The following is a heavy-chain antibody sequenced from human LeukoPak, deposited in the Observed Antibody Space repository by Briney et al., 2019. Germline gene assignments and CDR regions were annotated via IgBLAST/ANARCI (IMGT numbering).Heavy chain of an antibody. CDR2: ISYDGSNK. Sequence: GGSLRLSCAASGFTFSSYGMHWVRQAPGKGLEWVAVISYDGSNKYYADSVKGRFTISRDNSKNTLYLQMNSLRAEDTAVYYCAKGQPYYYDSSGYPDYWGQGTLATVSS. V-gene: IGHV3-30*18. J-gene: IGHJ4*02. CDR1: GFTFSSYG. CDR3: AKGQPYYYDSSGYPDY. D-gene: IGHD3-22*01.